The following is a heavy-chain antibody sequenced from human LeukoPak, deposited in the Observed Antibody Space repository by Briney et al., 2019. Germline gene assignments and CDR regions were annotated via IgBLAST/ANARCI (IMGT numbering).Heavy chain of an antibody. CDR3: ARSPLPYGAGRGYFDY. V-gene: IGHV4-39*01. CDR1: GGSIRRSYCY. Sequence: SETLSLTCTVSGGSIRRSYCYWGWIRQTPGKGLDWIGSIYESGSTQYSPSLKSRLTVSVDTSKNQFSLNLTSVTATDTAVYYCARSPLPYGAGRGYFDYWGRGTLVTVSS. CDR2: IYESGST. D-gene: IGHD3-10*01. J-gene: IGHJ4*02.